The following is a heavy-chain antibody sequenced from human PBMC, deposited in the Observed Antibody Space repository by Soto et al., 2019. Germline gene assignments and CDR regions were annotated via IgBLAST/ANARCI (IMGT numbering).Heavy chain of an antibody. CDR3: ARDPPPVYYDFWSGYPHAFDI. CDR2: INHSGST. CDR1: GGSFSGYY. V-gene: IGHV4-34*01. D-gene: IGHD3-3*01. J-gene: IGHJ3*02. Sequence: PSETPSLTCAVYGGSFSGYYWSWIRQPPGKGLEWIGEINHSGSTNYNPSLKSRVTISVDTSKNQFSLKLSSVTAADTAVYYCARDPPPVYYDFWSGYPHAFDIWGQGTMVTVSS.